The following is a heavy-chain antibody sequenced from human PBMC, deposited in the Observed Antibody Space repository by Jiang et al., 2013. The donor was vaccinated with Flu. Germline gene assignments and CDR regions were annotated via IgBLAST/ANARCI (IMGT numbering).Heavy chain of an antibody. CDR3: ARHTVSGHYVWGTYRSYYFDY. J-gene: IGHJ4*02. Sequence: PGESLRISCKGSGYNFTTYWITWVRQMPGKGQEWMGRIDPSDSYTNYSPSFQGHVTISADKSSSTAYLQWSSLKASDTAMYYCARHTVSGHYVWGTYRSYYFDYWGQGTLVTVSS. CDR1: GYNFTTYW. D-gene: IGHD3-16*02. CDR2: IDPSDSYT. V-gene: IGHV5-10-1*01.